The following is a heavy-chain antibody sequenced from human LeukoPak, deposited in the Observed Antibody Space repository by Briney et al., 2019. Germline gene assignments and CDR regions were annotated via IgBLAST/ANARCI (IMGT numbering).Heavy chain of an antibody. D-gene: IGHD3-10*01. CDR2: ISSSGSTI. CDR1: GFTFSDYY. Sequence: GGSLRLSCAASGFTFSDYYMSWIRQAPGKGLEWVSYISSSGSTIYYADSVKGRFTISRDNAKNSLYLQMNSLRAEDTAVYYCARDLGYYGSGRHLGDAFDIWGQGTMVTVSS. V-gene: IGHV3-11*01. CDR3: ARDLGYYGSGRHLGDAFDI. J-gene: IGHJ3*02.